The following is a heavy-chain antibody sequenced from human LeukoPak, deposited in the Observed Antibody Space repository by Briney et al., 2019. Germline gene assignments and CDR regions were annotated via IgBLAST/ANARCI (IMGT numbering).Heavy chain of an antibody. D-gene: IGHD3-10*01. CDR1: GFTFRNYG. J-gene: IGHJ4*02. Sequence: GGTLRLSCAASGFTFRNYGMNWVRQAPGKGLEWVSGISGSGGSTEYADSVKGRFSISRDNGKKTLYLQMRSLRAEDTAVYYCAKHKVTMVRGVIASYDYWGQGTLVTVSS. V-gene: IGHV3-23*01. CDR2: ISGSGGST. CDR3: AKHKVTMVRGVIASYDY.